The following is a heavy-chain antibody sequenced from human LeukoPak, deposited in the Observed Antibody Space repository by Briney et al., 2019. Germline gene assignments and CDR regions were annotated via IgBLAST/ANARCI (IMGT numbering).Heavy chain of an antibody. J-gene: IGHJ4*02. CDR2: ISGSGGST. V-gene: IGHV3-23*01. Sequence: SGGSLRLSCAASGFTFSSYAMSWVRQVPGKGLEWVSAISGSGGSTYYADSVKGRFTISRDNSKNTLYLQMNSLRAEDTAVYYCAKAYYSGSWFYFDYWGQGTLVTVSS. D-gene: IGHD6-13*01. CDR1: GFTFSSYA. CDR3: AKAYYSGSWFYFDY.